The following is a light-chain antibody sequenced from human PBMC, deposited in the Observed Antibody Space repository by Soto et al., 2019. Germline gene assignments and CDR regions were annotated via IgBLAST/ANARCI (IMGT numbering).Light chain of an antibody. J-gene: IGLJ2*01. CDR2: QDK. CDR3: QAWDSSTVV. Sequence: SYELTQPPSVSVSPGQTASITCSADKLGDKYACWYQQKPGQSPVLVIYQDKKRPSGIPERFSGSNSGNTATLTISGTQAMDEADYYCQAWDSSTVVFGGGTKLTVL. V-gene: IGLV3-1*01. CDR1: KLGDKY.